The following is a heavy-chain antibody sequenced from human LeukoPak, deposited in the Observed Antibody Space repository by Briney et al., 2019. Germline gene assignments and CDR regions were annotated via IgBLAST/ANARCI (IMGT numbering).Heavy chain of an antibody. CDR1: GFTFSSYW. Sequence: GGSLRLSCAASGFTFSSYWMHWVRQATGKGLVWVSRINGDGSTTAYADSVKGRFTISRDNAKNTLYLQMNSLRAEDTAVYYCARVDLYSSSSGFCDYWGQGTLVTVSS. J-gene: IGHJ4*02. D-gene: IGHD6-6*01. V-gene: IGHV3-74*01. CDR2: INGDGSTT. CDR3: ARVDLYSSSSGFCDY.